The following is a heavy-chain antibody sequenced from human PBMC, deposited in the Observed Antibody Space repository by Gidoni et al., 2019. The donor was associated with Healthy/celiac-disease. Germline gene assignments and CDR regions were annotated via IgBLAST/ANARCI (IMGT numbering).Heavy chain of an antibody. J-gene: IGHJ6*02. D-gene: IGHD6-13*01. CDR1: GGSFSSGSYY. CDR2: IYYSGST. CDR3: ASRGSSPWDGMDV. Sequence: QVQLQESGPGLVKPSETLSLTCTVSGGSFSSGSYYWSWIRPPPGKGLEWIGYIYYSGSTNYNPSLKSRVTISVDTSKNQFSLKLSSVTAADTAVYYCASRGSSPWDGMDVWGQGTTVTVSS. V-gene: IGHV4-61*01.